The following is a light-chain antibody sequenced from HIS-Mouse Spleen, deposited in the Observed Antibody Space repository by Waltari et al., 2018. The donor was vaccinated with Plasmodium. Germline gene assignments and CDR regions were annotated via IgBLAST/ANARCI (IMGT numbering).Light chain of an antibody. CDR3: QQYGSSPRT. V-gene: IGKV3-20*01. J-gene: IGKJ1*01. CDR1: QSVSSSY. Sequence: EIVLTQSPGTLSLSPGERATLSCRASQSVSSSYLTWDQKKPGRAPRLLSYGASSRATGIPDRFSGSGFGKDFTLTISRLEPEDCAVYYCQQYGSSPRTFCQGTKVEIK. CDR2: GAS.